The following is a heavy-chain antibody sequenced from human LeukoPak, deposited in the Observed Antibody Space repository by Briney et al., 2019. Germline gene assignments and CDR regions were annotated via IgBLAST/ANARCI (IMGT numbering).Heavy chain of an antibody. D-gene: IGHD1-14*01. CDR3: AKYLNRAFDY. CDR1: GFTFSNLW. J-gene: IGHJ4*02. Sequence: PGGSLRLSCADSGFTFSNLWMSWVRQAPGKGLEWVAHINQDGTNTYHVDSVRGRFTISRDNAKKSLYLQLNNLRAEDTAVYYCAKYLNRAFDYWGQGTLVTVSS. V-gene: IGHV3-7*01. CDR2: INQDGTNT.